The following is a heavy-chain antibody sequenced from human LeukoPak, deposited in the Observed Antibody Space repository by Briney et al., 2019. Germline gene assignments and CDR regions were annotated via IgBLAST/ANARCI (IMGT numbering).Heavy chain of an antibody. Sequence: GGSLRLSCAASGFTFSSYWMSWVRQAPGKGLEWVANIKQDGSEKYYVDSVKGRFTISRDNARNSLYLQMNSLRAEDTAVYYCARDPYSGTYGDTYYYYMDVWGKGTTVTISS. CDR2: IKQDGSEK. D-gene: IGHD1-26*01. J-gene: IGHJ6*03. CDR3: ARDPYSGTYGDTYYYYMDV. V-gene: IGHV3-7*01. CDR1: GFTFSSYW.